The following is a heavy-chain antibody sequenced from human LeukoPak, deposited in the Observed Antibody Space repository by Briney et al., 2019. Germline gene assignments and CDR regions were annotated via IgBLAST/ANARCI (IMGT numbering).Heavy chain of an antibody. CDR3: ARDRSTYCSGGSCYSRWWFDP. D-gene: IGHD2-15*01. CDR1: GGTFNTSP. Sequence: GASVKVSCKASGGTFNTSPLSWLRQAPGQGPEWMGGLIPFFRTANYAQKFQDRVTITADASSSTAYMELSSLRSEDTAVYYCARDRSTYCSGGSCYSRWWFDPWGQGTLVTVSS. CDR2: LIPFFRTA. J-gene: IGHJ5*02. V-gene: IGHV1-69*01.